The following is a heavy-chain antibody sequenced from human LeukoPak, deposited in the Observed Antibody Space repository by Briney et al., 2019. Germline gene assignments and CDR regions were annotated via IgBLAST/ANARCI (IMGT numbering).Heavy chain of an antibody. CDR3: ARTHYYGSGSFDY. V-gene: IGHV3-64*01. D-gene: IGHD3-10*01. J-gene: IGHJ4*02. CDR1: GFTFSSYA. CDR2: ISSNGGST. Sequence: TGGSLRLSCAASGFTFSSYAMHWVRQAPGKGLEYVSAISSNGGSTHYANSVKGRFTISRDNSKNTLYLQMGSLRAEDMAVYYCARTHYYGSGSFDYWGQGTLVTVSS.